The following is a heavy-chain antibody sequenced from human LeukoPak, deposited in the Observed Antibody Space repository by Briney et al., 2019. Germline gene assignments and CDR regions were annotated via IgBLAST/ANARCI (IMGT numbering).Heavy chain of an antibody. CDR2: INDSGGRP. V-gene: IGHV3-23*01. CDR1: GFTFSTYA. D-gene: IGHD6-13*01. Sequence: GGSLRLSCAASGFTFSTYAMGWVRQAPGKGLDWVATINDSGGRPHYADSVKGRFTISRDNSKNTLYLQINSLRAEDTAIYYCDAADYWGQGTLVTVSS. CDR3: DAADY. J-gene: IGHJ4*02.